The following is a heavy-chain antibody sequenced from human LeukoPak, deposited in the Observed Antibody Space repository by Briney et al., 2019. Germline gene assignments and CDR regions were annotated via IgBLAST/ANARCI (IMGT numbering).Heavy chain of an antibody. CDR1: GGSIGSYY. Sequence: PSETLSLTCTVSGGSIGSYYWSWIRQPPGKGLEWIGYIYYSGSTNHNPSLKSRVTISVDTSKNQFSLKLSSVTAADTAVYYCARAPWGRSDFWSGHPYYFDYWGQGTLVTVSS. CDR3: ARAPWGRSDFWSGHPYYFDY. J-gene: IGHJ4*02. D-gene: IGHD3-3*01. CDR2: IYYSGST. V-gene: IGHV4-59*01.